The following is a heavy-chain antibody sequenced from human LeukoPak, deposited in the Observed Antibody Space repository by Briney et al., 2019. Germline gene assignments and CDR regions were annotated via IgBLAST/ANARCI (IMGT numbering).Heavy chain of an antibody. CDR1: GGSISSYY. CDR2: IYYSGST. Sequence: SETLSLTCTVSGGSISSYYWSWIRQPPGKGLEWIGYIYYSGSTYCNPSLKSRVTISVDTSKNQFSLKLSSVTAADTAVYYCARAPMVRGVIRGYWFDPWGQGTLVTVSS. V-gene: IGHV4-59*12. J-gene: IGHJ5*02. CDR3: ARAPMVRGVIRGYWFDP. D-gene: IGHD3-10*01.